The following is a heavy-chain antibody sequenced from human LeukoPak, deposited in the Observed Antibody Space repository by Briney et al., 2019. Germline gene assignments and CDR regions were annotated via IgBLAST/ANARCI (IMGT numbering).Heavy chain of an antibody. CDR2: INSDGSST. CDR3: ARDQGYCSGGSCYSPDY. J-gene: IGHJ4*02. CDR1: GFTFSSYW. D-gene: IGHD2-15*01. V-gene: IGHV3-74*01. Sequence: SGGSLRLSCAASGFTFSSYWMHWVRQAPGKGLVWVSRINSDGSSTSYADSVKGRFTISRDNAKNTLYLQMNSLRAEDTAVYYCARDQGYCSGGSCYSPDYWGQGTLVTVSS.